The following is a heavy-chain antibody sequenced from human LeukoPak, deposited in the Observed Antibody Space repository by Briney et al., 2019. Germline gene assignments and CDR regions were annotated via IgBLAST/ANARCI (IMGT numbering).Heavy chain of an antibody. J-gene: IGHJ4*02. V-gene: IGHV1-69*04. CDR3: AIRYGSGSYYNDY. Sequence: SVKVSCKAPGGTFSSYAISLVRQAPGQGLEWMGRIIPILGIANYAQKFQGRVTITADKSTSTAYMELSSLRSEDTAVYYCAIRYGSGSYYNDYWGQGTLVTVSS. CDR1: GGTFSSYA. D-gene: IGHD3-10*01. CDR2: IIPILGIA.